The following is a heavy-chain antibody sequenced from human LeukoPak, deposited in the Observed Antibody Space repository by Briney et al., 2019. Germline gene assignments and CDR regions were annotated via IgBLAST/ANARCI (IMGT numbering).Heavy chain of an antibody. CDR2: IYSGGST. Sequence: PGGSLRLSCAASGFTVSSNYMSWVRQAPGKGLEWVSVIYSGGSTYYADSVKGRFTISRDNSKNTLYLQMNSLRAEDTAVYYCARGGRYYDFWSGPYYFDYWGQGTLVTVSS. CDR1: GFTVSSNY. J-gene: IGHJ4*02. CDR3: ARGGRYYDFWSGPYYFDY. D-gene: IGHD3-3*01. V-gene: IGHV3-66*01.